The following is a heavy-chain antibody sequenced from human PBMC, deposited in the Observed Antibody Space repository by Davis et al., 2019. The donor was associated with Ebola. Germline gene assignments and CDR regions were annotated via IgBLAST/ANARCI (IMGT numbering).Heavy chain of an antibody. D-gene: IGHD5-18*01. J-gene: IGHJ6*02. CDR1: GYTFTSYG. CDR2: NSAYNGNT. Sequence: AASVKVSCKASGYTFTSYGISWVRQAPGQGLEWMGWNSAYNGNTNYAQKLQGRVTMTTDTSTSTAYMELRSLRSDDTAVYYCARDYQTAMDRYYYYGMDVWGQGTTVTVSS. CDR3: ARDYQTAMDRYYYYGMDV. V-gene: IGHV1-18*01.